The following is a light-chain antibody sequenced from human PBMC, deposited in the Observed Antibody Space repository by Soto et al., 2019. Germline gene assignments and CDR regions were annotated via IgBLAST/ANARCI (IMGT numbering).Light chain of an antibody. Sequence: SYELTQPPSVSLAPGKTARITCGGNNIGSKSVHWYQQKPGQAPVLVIYFDTDRPSGIPERFSGSNSGNTATLTISRVEAGDEADYYCQVWDSSSDHRGVFGGGTKVTVL. V-gene: IGLV3-21*04. J-gene: IGLJ3*02. CDR3: QVWDSSSDHRGV. CDR2: FDT. CDR1: NIGSKS.